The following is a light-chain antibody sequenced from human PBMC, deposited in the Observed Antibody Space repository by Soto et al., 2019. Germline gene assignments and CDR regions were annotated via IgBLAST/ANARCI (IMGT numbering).Light chain of an antibody. V-gene: IGKV3-15*01. CDR1: QSVSSN. J-gene: IGKJ2*01. CDR2: GAS. Sequence: EIVMTQSPATLAVSPGERAALSCRASQSVSSNFAWYQQKPGQAPRLLIYGASSRATGTPARFSGSGSGTEFILTISSLQSEGFAVYYCQQYNNGPYTFGLGTQVEMK. CDR3: QQYNNGPYT.